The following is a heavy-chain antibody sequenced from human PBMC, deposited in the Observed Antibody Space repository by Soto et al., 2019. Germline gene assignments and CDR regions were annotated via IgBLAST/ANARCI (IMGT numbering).Heavy chain of an antibody. J-gene: IGHJ6*03. D-gene: IGHD2-15*01. CDR2: INAGNGNT. CDR3: ATEEGYCSGGSCYYYYYMDV. Sequence: ASVKVSCKASGYTFTSYAMHWVHQAPGQRLEWMGWINAGNGNTKYSQKFQGRVTITRDTSASTAYMELSSLRSEDTAVYYCATEEGYCSGGSCYYYYYMDVWGKGTTVTVSS. V-gene: IGHV1-3*01. CDR1: GYTFTSYA.